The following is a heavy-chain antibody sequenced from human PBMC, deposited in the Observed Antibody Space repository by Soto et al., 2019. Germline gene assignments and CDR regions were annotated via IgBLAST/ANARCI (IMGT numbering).Heavy chain of an antibody. CDR2: IYHSVST. D-gene: IGHD5-18*01. J-gene: IGHJ6*02. Sequence: TSETLSLTGAVSCGSIISSNWCSWVRHPPWKGLEWIGEIYHSVSTNYNPSLKSRVTISVDKSKNQFSLKLSSVTAADTAVYYCATGSIRGYSYSVWVAYYGMDVWGQGTTVTVS. CDR3: ATGSIRGYSYSVWVAYYGMDV. V-gene: IGHV4-4*02. CDR1: CGSIISSNW.